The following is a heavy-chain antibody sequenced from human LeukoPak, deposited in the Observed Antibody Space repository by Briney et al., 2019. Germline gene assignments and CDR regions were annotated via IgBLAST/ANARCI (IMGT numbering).Heavy chain of an antibody. CDR3: ARGEAVARNYYYYGMDV. Sequence: TSETLSLTCAAYGGSFSGYYWSWIRQPPGKGLEWIGEINHSGSTNYNPSLKSRVTISVDTSKNQFSLKLSSVTAADTAVYYCARGEAVARNYYYYGMDVWGQGTTVTVSS. D-gene: IGHD6-19*01. CDR2: INHSGST. CDR1: GGSFSGYY. V-gene: IGHV4-34*01. J-gene: IGHJ6*02.